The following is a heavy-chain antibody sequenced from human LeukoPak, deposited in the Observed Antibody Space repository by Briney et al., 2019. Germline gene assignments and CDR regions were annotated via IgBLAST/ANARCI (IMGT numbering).Heavy chain of an antibody. CDR2: ISYSGTT. J-gene: IGHJ4*02. CDR3: ARGSPVGRQHYLDD. D-gene: IGHD1-26*01. Sequence: PSETLSLTCTVSGGSLSSYSWTWIRQPPGKGLEWIGYISYSGTTYYNPSLKSRVTISVDTSKNQFSLTLTSVTAADTALYYCARGSPVGRQHYLDDWGQGTLVTVSS. V-gene: IGHV4-59*01. CDR1: GGSLSSYS.